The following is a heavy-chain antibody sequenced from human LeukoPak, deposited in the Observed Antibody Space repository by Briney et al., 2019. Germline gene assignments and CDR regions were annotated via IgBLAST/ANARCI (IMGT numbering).Heavy chain of an antibody. CDR3: VRESTGDLSFDH. V-gene: IGHV1-2*02. D-gene: IGHD3-10*01. Sequence: ASVKVSCKASGYTFTGYYMHWVRQAPGQGLEWMGWINPNGGGTNYAQKFLGRVTMTRDMSISTGYIELSSLRSDDTAVYYCVRESTGDLSFDHWGQGTLVTVSS. CDR2: INPNGGGT. CDR1: GYTFTGYY. J-gene: IGHJ4*02.